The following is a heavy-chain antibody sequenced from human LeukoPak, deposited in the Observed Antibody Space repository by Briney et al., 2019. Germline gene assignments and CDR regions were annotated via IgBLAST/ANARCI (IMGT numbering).Heavy chain of an antibody. V-gene: IGHV4-30-2*01. J-gene: IGHJ5*02. CDR2: IYHTGST. CDR1: GGSISSGLYS. Sequence: SETLSLTCDVSGGSISSGLYSWSWIRQPLGKGLEWIGYIYHTGSTYYNPSLKSRVTISVDTSKNQFSLRLSSVTAADTAVYYCARLQYCSGTSWYWFDPWGQGTLVTVSS. D-gene: IGHD2-2*01. CDR3: ARLQYCSGTSWYWFDP.